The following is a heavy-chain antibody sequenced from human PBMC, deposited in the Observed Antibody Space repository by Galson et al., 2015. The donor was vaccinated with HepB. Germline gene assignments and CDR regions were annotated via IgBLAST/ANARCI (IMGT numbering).Heavy chain of an antibody. Sequence: SLRLSCAASGFTFNRFGMHWVRQAPGKGLEWVAVTWYDGSEKYYASSVKGRFSISRDNSRNTLYLQMNSLGAEDTAICYCARDLALGTTIISDYWGQGTLVSVSS. V-gene: IGHV3-33*01. J-gene: IGHJ4*02. CDR1: GFTFNRFG. D-gene: IGHD1-7*01. CDR3: ARDLALGTTIISDY. CDR2: TWYDGSEK.